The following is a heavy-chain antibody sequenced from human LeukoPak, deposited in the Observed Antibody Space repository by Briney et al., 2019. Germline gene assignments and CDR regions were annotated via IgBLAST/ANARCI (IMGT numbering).Heavy chain of an antibody. CDR3: ARGDNYVFDV. CDR2: ISHDAST. V-gene: IGHV4-4*02. D-gene: IGHD5-24*01. Sequence: SGTLSLTCVVSGGSISSSNWWSWVRQPPEKGLEWIGEISHDASTNYNPSLKSRVTISVDKSNNHFSLKLTSVTAADTAMYYCARGDNYVFDVWGRGTLVSVSS. CDR1: GGSISSSNW. J-gene: IGHJ2*01.